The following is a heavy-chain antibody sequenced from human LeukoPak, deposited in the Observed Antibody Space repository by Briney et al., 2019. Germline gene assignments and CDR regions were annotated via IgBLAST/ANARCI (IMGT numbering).Heavy chain of an antibody. CDR1: GDSFTGYY. CDR2: INPNSGGT. V-gene: IGHV1-2*02. D-gene: IGHD1-1*01. CDR3: ARYTTDGDGFEI. J-gene: IGHJ3*02. Sequence: GASVKVSCKASGDSFTGYYMHWVRQAPGEGLEWMGWINPNSGGTNFAQKFQGRVTMTRDTSISTVYMELSRLRPDDTAVYYCARYTTDGDGFEIWGQGTMVTVSS.